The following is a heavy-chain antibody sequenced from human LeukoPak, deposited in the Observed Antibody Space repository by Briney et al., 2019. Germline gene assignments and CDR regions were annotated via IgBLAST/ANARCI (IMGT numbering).Heavy chain of an antibody. D-gene: IGHD3-3*01. CDR3: ATGVDFWSGYHYFDY. CDR1: GFTVSSNY. CDR2: IYSGGST. V-gene: IGHV3-66*01. Sequence: GGFLRLSCAASGFTVSSNYMSWVRQAPGKGLEWVSVIYSGGSTYYADSVKGRFTISRDNSKNTLYLQMNSLGAEDTAVYYCATGVDFWSGYHYFDYWGQGTLVTVSS. J-gene: IGHJ4*02.